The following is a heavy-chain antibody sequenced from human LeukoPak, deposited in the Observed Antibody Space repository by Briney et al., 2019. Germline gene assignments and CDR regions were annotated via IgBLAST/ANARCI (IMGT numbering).Heavy chain of an antibody. D-gene: IGHD3-10*01. CDR3: ARAGEYSSYYFDY. CDR1: GFTFSSYS. Sequence: PGGSLRLSCAASGFTFSSYSMNWVRQAPGKGLEWVAVISYDGSNKYYADSVKGRFTISRDNSKNTLYLQMNSLRAEDTAVYYCARAGEYSSYYFDYRGQGTLVTVSS. J-gene: IGHJ4*02. CDR2: ISYDGSNK. V-gene: IGHV3-30*03.